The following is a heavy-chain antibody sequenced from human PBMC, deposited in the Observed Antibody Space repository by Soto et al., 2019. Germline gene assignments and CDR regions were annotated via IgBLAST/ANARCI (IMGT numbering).Heavy chain of an antibody. D-gene: IGHD2-2*01. CDR3: AKDRGGDCPDNSCYFGADY. V-gene: IGHV3-30*18. CDR1: GFTFSSYG. J-gene: IGHJ4*02. Sequence: GGSLRLSCVGSGFTFSSYGMHWVRQAPGKGLECVAVISDTGSSHYYAASVEGRFTISRENSRNTLSLHMDRLRVEDTAVYYCAKDRGGDCPDNSCYFGADYWGQGT. CDR2: ISDTGSSH.